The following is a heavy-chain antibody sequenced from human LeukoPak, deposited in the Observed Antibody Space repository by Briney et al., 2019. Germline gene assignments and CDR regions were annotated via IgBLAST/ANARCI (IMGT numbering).Heavy chain of an antibody. J-gene: IGHJ4*02. CDR3: ARARTGDSDY. CDR2: INPGGGST. V-gene: IGHV1-46*01. CDR1: GYTFINYY. D-gene: IGHD7-27*01. Sequence: ASVTVSCKASGYTFINYYIHWVRQAPGQGLEWMGLINPGGGSTTYSQKFQGRVTMTRDTSTSTVYMELNSLRSEDTAVYYCARARTGDSDYWGQGTLVTVSS.